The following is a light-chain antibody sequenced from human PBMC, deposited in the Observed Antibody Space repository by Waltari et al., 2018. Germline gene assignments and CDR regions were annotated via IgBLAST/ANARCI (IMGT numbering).Light chain of an antibody. Sequence: DIVMTQSPDSVAVSLGSRATIHCRSSQNILSSSDNKNYLVWYQQKPGQPPKLLISWASTRESGVPDRFSGSGSGTDFTLTISSLQAEDVAVYYCQQCYHLPSFGGGTRVEIK. J-gene: IGKJ4*01. V-gene: IGKV4-1*01. CDR1: QNILSSSDNKNY. CDR2: WAS. CDR3: QQCYHLPS.